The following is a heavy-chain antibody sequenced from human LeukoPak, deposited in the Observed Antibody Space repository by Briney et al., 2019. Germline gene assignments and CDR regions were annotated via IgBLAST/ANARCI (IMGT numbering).Heavy chain of an antibody. CDR3: ARRETGCSSTSCYDYYFDY. J-gene: IGHJ4*02. D-gene: IGHD2-2*01. Sequence: ASETLSLTCTVSGGSISSHYWSWIRQPPGKGLEWIGYIYYSGSTNYNPSLKSRVTISVDTSKNQFSLELSSVTAADTAVYYCARRETGCSSTSCYDYYFDYWGQGNLVTVSS. CDR1: GGSISSHY. V-gene: IGHV4-59*08. CDR2: IYYSGST.